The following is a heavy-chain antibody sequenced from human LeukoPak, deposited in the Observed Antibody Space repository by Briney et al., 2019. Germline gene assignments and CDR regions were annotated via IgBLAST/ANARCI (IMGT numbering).Heavy chain of an antibody. V-gene: IGHV3-30*18. CDR1: EFTFSSSD. CDR2: ISYDATNK. D-gene: IGHD2/OR15-2a*01. J-gene: IGHJ4*02. Sequence: TGRSLRLSCAASEFTFSSSDMHWVREAPGKGLVWVAVISYDATNKYYAASVKGRFTLSRDNSKNTLYLQTNTLRDEDTAVYYCAKASSNYFYYFEYWGQGTLVTVSS. CDR3: AKASSNYFYYFEY.